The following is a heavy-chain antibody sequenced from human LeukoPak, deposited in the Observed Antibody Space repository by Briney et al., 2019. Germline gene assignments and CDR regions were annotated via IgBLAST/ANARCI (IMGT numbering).Heavy chain of an antibody. J-gene: IGHJ4*02. CDR1: GFTFSSYA. CDR3: AKEGGATYYDILTGYPHYYFDY. Sequence: GGSLRLSCTASGFTFSSYAMSWVRQAPGKRLEWVSAISGSGGSTYYADSVKGRFTISRDNSKNTLYLQMNSLRAEDTAVYYCAKEGGATYYDILTGYPHYYFDYWGEGTLVTVSS. CDR2: ISGSGGST. V-gene: IGHV3-23*01. D-gene: IGHD3-9*01.